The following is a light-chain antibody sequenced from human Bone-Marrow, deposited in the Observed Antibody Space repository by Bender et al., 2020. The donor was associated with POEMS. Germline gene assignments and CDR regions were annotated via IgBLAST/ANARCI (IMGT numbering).Light chain of an antibody. V-gene: IGLV1-47*01. CDR2: RND. Sequence: QSVLSQPPSTSATPGQRVTISCSGSSSNIGTNYVYWYQQLPGTAPKLLIWRNDQRPSGVPARFSGSKSGTSASLAISDIQSEDEGDYYCSSWDDSLSGWVFGGGTKLTVL. J-gene: IGLJ3*02. CDR3: SSWDDSLSGWV. CDR1: SSNIGTNY.